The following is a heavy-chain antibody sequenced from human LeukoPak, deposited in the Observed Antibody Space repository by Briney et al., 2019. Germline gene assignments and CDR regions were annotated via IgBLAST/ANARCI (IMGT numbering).Heavy chain of an antibody. CDR2: INPRGST. J-gene: IGHJ6*04. V-gene: IGHV4-34*01. CDR1: GGSFSRHY. Sequence: SGTLSLTCGVSGGSFSRHYWTWIRQPPGKGLEWIGEINPRGSTNYNPSLESRVTVSADTSRNQLSLSLTSVTAADSAVYFCARGLRQGSAWSWGPKEKSYQYMDVWGTGTTVIVSS. D-gene: IGHD6-19*01. CDR3: ARGLRQGSAWSWGPKEKSYQYMDV.